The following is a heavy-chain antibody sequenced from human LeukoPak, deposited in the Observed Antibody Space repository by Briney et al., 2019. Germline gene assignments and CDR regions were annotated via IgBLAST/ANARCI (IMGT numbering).Heavy chain of an antibody. V-gene: IGHV4-59*08. D-gene: IGHD3-22*01. CDR3: ARHQGAGYYAFDR. CDR2: IYYSGST. Sequence: PSDTLSLTCSLSSGSISNYYWSCIREPRGKGREWIEYIYYSGSTNYNPSLKSRVTISVDTSENQFSLRMDSVTAADTAVYYCARHQGAGYYAFDRWGQGTLVTVSS. J-gene: IGHJ4*02. CDR1: SGSISNYY.